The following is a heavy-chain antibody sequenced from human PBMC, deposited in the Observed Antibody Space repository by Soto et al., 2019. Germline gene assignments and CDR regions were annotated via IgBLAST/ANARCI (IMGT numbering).Heavy chain of an antibody. J-gene: IGHJ4*01. CDR1: GGSISGGGYY. V-gene: IGHV4-31*03. Sequence: QVQLQESGPGLVKPSQTLSLTCTVSGGSISGGGYYWSWIRQHPGQGLEWMGYIFYSGSTYYNPSLMSRVTISVDTSKNQFSLKLSSVTAADTAVYYCAIRLGYTYGYPLGHWGQEPWSPSHQ. D-gene: IGHD5-18*01. CDR2: IFYSGST. CDR3: AIRLGYTYGYPLGH.